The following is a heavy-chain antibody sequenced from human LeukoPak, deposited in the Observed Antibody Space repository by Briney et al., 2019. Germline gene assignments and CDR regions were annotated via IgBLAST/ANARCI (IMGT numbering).Heavy chain of an antibody. CDR1: GYSFTSYW. D-gene: IGHD6-13*01. J-gene: IGHJ4*02. V-gene: IGHV5-51*01. CDR2: IYPGDSDT. CDR3: ARYPRPGIAAAGTGYFDY. Sequence: GESLKISCKGSGYSFTSYWIGWVRQMPGKGLEWTGIIYPGDSDTRYSPSFQGQVTISADKSISTAYLQWSSLKASDTAMYYCARYPRPGIAAAGTGYFDYWGQGTLVTVSS.